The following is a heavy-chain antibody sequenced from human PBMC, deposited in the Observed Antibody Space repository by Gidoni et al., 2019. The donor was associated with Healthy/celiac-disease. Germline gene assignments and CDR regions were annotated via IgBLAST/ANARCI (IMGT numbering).Heavy chain of an antibody. J-gene: IGHJ4*02. Sequence: QVQLQESGPGLVKPSETLSLTCTVSGGSISSYYWIWIRQPPGKGLEWIGYIYYSGSTNYNPSLKSRVTISVDTSKNQFSLKLSSVTAADTAVYYCARASPHFDYWGQGTLVTVSS. CDR3: ARASPHFDY. CDR1: GGSISSYY. CDR2: IYYSGST. V-gene: IGHV4-59*01.